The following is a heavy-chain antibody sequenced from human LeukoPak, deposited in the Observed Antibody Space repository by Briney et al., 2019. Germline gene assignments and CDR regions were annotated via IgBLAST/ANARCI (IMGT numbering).Heavy chain of an antibody. CDR1: GYTFTGYY. CDR2: INPNSGGT. J-gene: IGHJ6*02. CDR3: ARGYGGAGFYYYYGMDV. D-gene: IGHD3-16*01. Sequence: GASVKVSCKASGYTFTGYYMHWVRQAPVQGLEWMGWINPNSGGTNYAQKFQGWVTMTRDTSISTAYMELSRLRSDDTAVYYCARGYGGAGFYYYYGMDVWGQGTTVTVSS. V-gene: IGHV1-2*04.